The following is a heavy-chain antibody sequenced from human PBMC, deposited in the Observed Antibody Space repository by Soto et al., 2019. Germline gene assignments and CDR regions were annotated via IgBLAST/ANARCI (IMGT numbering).Heavy chain of an antibody. J-gene: IGHJ5*02. Sequence: QVQLQESGPGLVKPSETLSLTCTVSGGSVSSGGYYWSWIRQPPGKGLEWIGYIYYSGNTNYNPSLRSRVIISVDTSKNLFSLKLTSVTAADTAVYYCARIPVDTSMIYWLDPWGQGTLVTVSS. CDR1: GGSVSSGGYY. CDR2: IYYSGNT. V-gene: IGHV4-61*08. D-gene: IGHD5-18*01. CDR3: ARIPVDTSMIYWLDP.